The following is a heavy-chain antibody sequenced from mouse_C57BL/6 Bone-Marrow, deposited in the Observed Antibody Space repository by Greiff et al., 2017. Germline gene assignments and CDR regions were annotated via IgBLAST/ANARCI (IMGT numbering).Heavy chain of an antibody. CDR2: IDPETGGT. V-gene: IGHV1-15*01. D-gene: IGHD2-3*01. Sequence: VKLMESGAELVRPGASVTLSCKASGYTFTDYEMHWVKQTPVHGLEWIGAIDPETGGTAYNQKFQGKAILTADKSSSTAYMELRSLTSEDSAVYYGTRPLYDAYYLSFDYWGQGTTLTVSS. CDR3: TRPLYDAYYLSFDY. CDR1: GYTFTDYE. J-gene: IGHJ2*01.